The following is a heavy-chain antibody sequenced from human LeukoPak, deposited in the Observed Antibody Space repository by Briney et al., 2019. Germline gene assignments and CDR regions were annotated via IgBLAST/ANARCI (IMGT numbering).Heavy chain of an antibody. CDR3: ARAGYCSGGSCYSFDY. CDR2: IDTSGST. CDR1: GGSISSYY. J-gene: IGHJ4*02. Sequence: SETLSLTCTVSGGSISSYYWSWIRQPAGKGLEWMGRIDTSGSTNYNPSLKSRVTMSVDTSKNQFSLKLSSVTAADTAVYYCARAGYCSGGSCYSFDYWGQGTLVTVSS. V-gene: IGHV4-4*07. D-gene: IGHD2-15*01.